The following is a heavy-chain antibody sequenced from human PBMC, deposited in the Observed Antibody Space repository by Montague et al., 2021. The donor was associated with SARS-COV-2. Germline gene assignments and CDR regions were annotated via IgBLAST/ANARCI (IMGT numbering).Heavy chain of an antibody. CDR3: ARGSRVVGITPGFRY. CDR1: RGSFHIFS. V-gene: IGHV4-34*01. Sequence: SETLSLTCAVYRGSFHIFSWGWIRQSPGKGLGWIGEIDHSGNTNYNPSLKGRVTISVDTSKNQFSLNLTSVTAADTAMYYCARGSRVVGITPGFRYWGQGTQVAVSS. D-gene: IGHD2-21*01. J-gene: IGHJ4*02. CDR2: IDHSGNT.